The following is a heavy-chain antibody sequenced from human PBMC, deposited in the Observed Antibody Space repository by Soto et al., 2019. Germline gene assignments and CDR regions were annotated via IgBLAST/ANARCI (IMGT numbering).Heavy chain of an antibody. V-gene: IGHV3-23*01. Sequence: EVQLLESGGGLVQPGGSLRLSCAASGFTFSSYAMSWVRQAPGKGLEWVSAISGSGGSTYYADSVKGRFTISRDNSKNTLYMQMNSLRAEDTAVYYCAKTPAEYGDARYNWFDPWGQGTLVTVSS. CDR2: ISGSGGST. CDR3: AKTPAEYGDARYNWFDP. J-gene: IGHJ5*02. D-gene: IGHD4-17*01. CDR1: GFTFSSYA.